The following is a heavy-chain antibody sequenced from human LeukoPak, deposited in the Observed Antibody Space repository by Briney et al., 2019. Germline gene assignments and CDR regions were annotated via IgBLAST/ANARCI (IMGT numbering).Heavy chain of an antibody. Sequence: ASVKVSCKASGYTFTSYDINWVRQATGQGLEWMGGIIPIFGTANYAQKFQGRVTITADESTSTAYMELSSLRSEDTAVYYCATRYCSSTSCYPWGQGTLVTVSS. V-gene: IGHV1-69*13. CDR3: ATRYCSSTSCYP. CDR2: IIPIFGTA. J-gene: IGHJ5*02. CDR1: GYTFTSYD. D-gene: IGHD2-2*01.